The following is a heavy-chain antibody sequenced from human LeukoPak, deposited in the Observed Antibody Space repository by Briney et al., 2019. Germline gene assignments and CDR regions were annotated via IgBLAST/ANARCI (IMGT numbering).Heavy chain of an antibody. Sequence: ASVKVSCKASGYTFTSYDINWVRQATGQGLEWMGWMNPNSGNTGYAQKFQGRVTITRNTSISTAYMELSSLRSEDTAVYYCARGLLGRRWLLLPTFLVYWFDPWGQGTLVTVSS. D-gene: IGHD3-22*01. CDR3: ARGLLGRRWLLLPTFLVYWFDP. V-gene: IGHV1-8*03. CDR2: MNPNSGNT. CDR1: GYTFTSYD. J-gene: IGHJ5*02.